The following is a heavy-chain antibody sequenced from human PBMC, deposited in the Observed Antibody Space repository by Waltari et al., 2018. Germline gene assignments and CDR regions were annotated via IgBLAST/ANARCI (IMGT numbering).Heavy chain of an antibody. CDR1: GFTLSEYG. CDR3: ARGGYELDY. J-gene: IGHJ4*02. CDR2: VHSNDAGI. V-gene: IGHV3-23*01. Sequence: EVQLLASGGGLVQPGGSLRLSCAASGFTLSEYGMTWFRQAPAKWLEGVSVVHSNDAGIYYADSVKGRFSISRDNSKNTLYLQMNSLRAEDTATYYCARGGYELDYWGQGTRVTVSS. D-gene: IGHD5-12*01.